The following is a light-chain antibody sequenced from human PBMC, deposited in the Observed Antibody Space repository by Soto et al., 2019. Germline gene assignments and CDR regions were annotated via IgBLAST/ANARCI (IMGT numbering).Light chain of an antibody. CDR3: QQYNTYKT. V-gene: IGKV1-5*01. CDR2: HAS. Sequence: DIQMTQSPSTLSASVGDRVTITCRASQSISTWVAWYQQRPGKAPKLLIYHASTLKRGVPSRFSGSGSGTEFTLTISTLQPDDSATYFCQQYNTYKTFGQGTKVEIK. J-gene: IGKJ1*01. CDR1: QSISTW.